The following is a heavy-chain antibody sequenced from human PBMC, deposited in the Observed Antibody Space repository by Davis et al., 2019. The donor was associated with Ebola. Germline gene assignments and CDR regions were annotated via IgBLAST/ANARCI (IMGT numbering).Heavy chain of an antibody. J-gene: IGHJ4*02. CDR2: IYHSGST. D-gene: IGHD1-14*01. CDR3: ARDYVY. Sequence: SETLSLTCTVSGYSINRGFTWGWIRQPPGKGLEWIGSIYHSGSTNYSPSLKSRVTISADTSKNQCSLRLRSVTAADTAVYYCARDYVYWGQGTLVTVSS. CDR1: GYSINRGFT. V-gene: IGHV4-38-2*02.